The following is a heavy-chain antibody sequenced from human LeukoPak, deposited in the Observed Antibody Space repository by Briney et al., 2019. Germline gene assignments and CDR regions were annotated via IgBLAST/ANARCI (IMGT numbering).Heavy chain of an antibody. CDR2: ISPTTGTT. D-gene: IGHD4-23*01. CDR3: ATKTSNGGRYFDY. J-gene: IGHJ4*02. V-gene: IGHV3-23*01. CDR1: GFPFSRYA. Sequence: GGSLRLSCAASGFPFSRYAMSWIRKAPGEGLEWLSAISPTTGTTFYADSVKGRFTISRDNSENTLFLQMNSLRAEDTAVYYCATKTSNGGRYFDYWGQGALVTVSS.